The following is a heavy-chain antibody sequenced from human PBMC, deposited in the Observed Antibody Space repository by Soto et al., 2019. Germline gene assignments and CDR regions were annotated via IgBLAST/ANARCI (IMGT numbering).Heavy chain of an antibody. D-gene: IGHD3-22*01. CDR1: GGTFSSYT. CDR2: IIPILGIA. Sequence: QVQLVQSGAEVKKPGSSVKVSCKASGGTFSSYTISWVRQAPGQGLEWMGRIIPILGIANYAQKFQGRVTITADKSTSTAYMELSSLRSEYTAVYYCARAYYYDSSGYPDEDAFDIWGQGTMVTVSS. CDR3: ARAYYYDSSGYPDEDAFDI. V-gene: IGHV1-69*02. J-gene: IGHJ3*02.